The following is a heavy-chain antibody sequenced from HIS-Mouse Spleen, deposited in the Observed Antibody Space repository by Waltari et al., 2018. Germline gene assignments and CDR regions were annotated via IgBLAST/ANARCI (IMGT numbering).Heavy chain of an antibody. CDR1: GYTFTGYY. D-gene: IGHD6-13*01. V-gene: IGHV1-2*02. J-gene: IGHJ4*02. CDR3: ARGYLAAGNFDY. Sequence: QVQLVQSGAEVKKPGASVKVSCKASGYTFTGYYMHWVRQAPGQGLEWMGWINPNSGGPNYPQKFQGRVTMTRDTSISTAYMELSRLRSDDTAVYYCARGYLAAGNFDYWGQGTLVTVSS. CDR2: INPNSGGP.